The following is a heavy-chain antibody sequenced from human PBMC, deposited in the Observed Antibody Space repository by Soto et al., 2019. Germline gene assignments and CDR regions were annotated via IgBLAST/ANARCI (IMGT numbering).Heavy chain of an antibody. CDR2: IYHSGST. CDR3: ARRSPGYCTNGLCYRGPSYYSTDV. Sequence: PSETLSLTCAVSGGSISSSNWWSWVRQPPGKGLEWIGEIYHSGSTNYNPSLKSRVTISVDKSKNQFSLKLSSVTAADTAVYYCARRSPGYCTNGLCYRGPSYYSTDVWCKAPTVT. V-gene: IGHV4-4*02. D-gene: IGHD2-8*01. CDR1: GGSISSSNW. J-gene: IGHJ6*03.